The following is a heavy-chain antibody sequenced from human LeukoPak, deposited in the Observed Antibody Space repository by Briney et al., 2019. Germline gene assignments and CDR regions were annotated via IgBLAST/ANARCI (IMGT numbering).Heavy chain of an antibody. J-gene: IGHJ4*02. CDR2: IDTDGTST. CDR3: ARGSWNFGY. CDR1: GFTFSSYW. D-gene: IGHD6-13*01. V-gene: IGHV3-74*01. Sequence: GGSLRLSCAASGFTFSSYWMHWVRQAPGEGLVWVSRIDTDGTSTSYADSVKGRFTISRDNAKNTLYLQMNSLRAEDTAVYYCARGSWNFGYWGQGTLVTVSS.